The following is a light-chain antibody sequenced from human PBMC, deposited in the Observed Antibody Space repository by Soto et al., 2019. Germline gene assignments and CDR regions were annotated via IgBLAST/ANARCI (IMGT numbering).Light chain of an antibody. V-gene: IGKV1-5*03. CDR2: QAS. CDR3: QQYNSYPVT. Sequence: DIQMTQSPSTLSASVGDRVTTTCRASQSISIWLAWYQQKPGKAPKLLIYQASTLESGVPSRFSGSGSGTECTLTITSLQPDDFATYYCQQYNSYPVTFGGGTKVEIK. J-gene: IGKJ4*01. CDR1: QSISIW.